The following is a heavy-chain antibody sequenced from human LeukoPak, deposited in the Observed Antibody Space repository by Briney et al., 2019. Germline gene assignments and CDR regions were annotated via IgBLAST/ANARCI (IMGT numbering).Heavy chain of an antibody. Sequence: SETLSLTCTVSGGSISSNRHYWGWIRQPPGKGLEWIGNIYYGGSTYYNPSLKSRVTISVDTSKNQFSLKLSSVTAADTAVYYCARHVGTYLDYWGQGTLVTVSS. V-gene: IGHV4-39*01. J-gene: IGHJ4*02. CDR2: IYYGGST. D-gene: IGHD3-10*01. CDR3: ARHVGTYLDY. CDR1: GGSISSNRHY.